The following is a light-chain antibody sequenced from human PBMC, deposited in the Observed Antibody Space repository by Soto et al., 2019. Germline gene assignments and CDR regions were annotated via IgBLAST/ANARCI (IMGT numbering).Light chain of an antibody. V-gene: IGKV3-20*01. CDR1: QSITNNY. CDR2: GAS. J-gene: IGKJ4*01. CDR3: QQYSYLVT. Sequence: EIVLTQSPGTLSLSPGERATLSCRASQSITNNYLAWYQQKPGRAHRLLIYGASSRATGIPDRFSGSASGTFFTPTISRLHPEDVAMYYCQQYSYLVTFGGGTKVDIK.